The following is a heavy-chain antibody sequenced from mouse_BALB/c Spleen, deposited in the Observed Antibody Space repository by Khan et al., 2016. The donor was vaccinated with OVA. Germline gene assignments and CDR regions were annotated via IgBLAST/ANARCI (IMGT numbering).Heavy chain of an antibody. CDR3: ARTLYGRGYDYAMDY. Sequence: QIQLVQSGPELKKPGETVKISCKASGYIFTNYGMTWVKQAPGKGLKWMGWINTYTGESTYADDFKGRFAFSLETSANTAYLQINNLKNVDTATYFWARTLYGRGYDYAMDYWSQGTSVTVSS. V-gene: IGHV9-3-1*01. CDR1: GYIFTNYG. J-gene: IGHJ4*01. D-gene: IGHD1-1*01. CDR2: INTYTGES.